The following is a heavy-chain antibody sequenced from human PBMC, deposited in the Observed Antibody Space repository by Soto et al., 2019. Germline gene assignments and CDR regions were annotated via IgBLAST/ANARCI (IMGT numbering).Heavy chain of an antibody. CDR1: GYSFAGYW. J-gene: IGHJ4*02. V-gene: IGHV5-10-1*01. CDR2: IDPSDSQT. CDR3: ARQIYDSDTGPNFQYYFDS. D-gene: IGHD3-22*01. Sequence: GESLKISCKGSGYSFAGYWIAWVRQKPGKGLEWMGRIDPSDSQTYYSPSFRGHVTISVTKSITTVFLQWSSLRASDTAMYYCARQIYDSDTGPNFQYYFDSWGQGTPVTVSS.